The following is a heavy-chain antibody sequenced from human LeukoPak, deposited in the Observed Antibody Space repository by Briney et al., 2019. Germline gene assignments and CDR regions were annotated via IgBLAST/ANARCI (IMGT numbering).Heavy chain of an antibody. J-gene: IGHJ4*02. D-gene: IGHD7-27*01. CDR3: ARRPNWGEFDY. CDR1: GYRFTSYW. CDR2: IYPGDSDT. V-gene: IGHV5-51*01. Sequence: GESLKISCKCSGYRFTSYWIGWVRPMPGKGLEWMGIIYPGDSDTRYTPSFQGQITISADKSISTAYLQCSSLEASDTAMYYCARRPNWGEFDYWGQGTLVTVSS.